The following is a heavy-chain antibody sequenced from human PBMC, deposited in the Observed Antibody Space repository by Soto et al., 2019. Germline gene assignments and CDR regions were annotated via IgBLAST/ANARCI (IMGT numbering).Heavy chain of an antibody. Sequence: GGSLRLSCAASGFTFSSYAMSWVRQAPGKGLEWVSAISGSGGSTYYADSVKGRFTISRDNSKNTLYLQMNSLRAEDTAVYYCAMGRGGYSYIKGFDYWGQGTLVTVSS. CDR3: AMGRGGYSYIKGFDY. CDR2: ISGSGGST. CDR1: GFTFSSYA. J-gene: IGHJ4*02. V-gene: IGHV3-23*01. D-gene: IGHD5-18*01.